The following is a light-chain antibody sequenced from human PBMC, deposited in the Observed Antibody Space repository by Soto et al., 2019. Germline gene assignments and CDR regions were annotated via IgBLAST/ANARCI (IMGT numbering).Light chain of an antibody. V-gene: IGLV2-23*02. Sequence: QSVLTQPASVSGSPGQSIAISCSGTSSDVGSYNLVSWYQQHPGKAPKLMIYEVSNRPSGVSDRFSGSKSGNTASLTISGLQAEDEADYYCCSYAGSYTLVVFGGGTKVTVL. CDR2: EVS. CDR1: SSDVGSYNL. CDR3: CSYAGSYTLVV. J-gene: IGLJ2*01.